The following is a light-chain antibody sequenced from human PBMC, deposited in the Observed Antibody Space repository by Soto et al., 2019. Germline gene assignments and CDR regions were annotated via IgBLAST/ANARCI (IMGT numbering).Light chain of an antibody. CDR1: QSISTY. CDR2: AAS. Sequence: DIQLSQSPSPLSSSFGGRAAITCLASQSISTYLNWYQQKPGKAPKFLIYAASNLQSGVPPRFSGSGSGTDFTLTISRLQNEDVATYFCQQSYRTTITFCQGTRLEIK. CDR3: QQSYRTTIT. J-gene: IGKJ5*01. V-gene: IGKV1-39*01.